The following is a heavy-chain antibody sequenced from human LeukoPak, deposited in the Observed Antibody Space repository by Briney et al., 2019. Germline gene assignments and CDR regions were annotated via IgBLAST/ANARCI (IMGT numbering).Heavy chain of an antibody. CDR3: ARDLEHMAIAVAGILGY. J-gene: IGHJ4*02. D-gene: IGHD6-19*01. CDR2: IIPILGIA. V-gene: IGHV1-69*04. Sequence: ASVKVSCKASGGTFSSYAISWVRQAPGRGLEWMGRIIPILGIANYAQKFQGRVTITADKSTSTAYMELSSLRSEDTAVYYCARDLEHMAIAVAGILGYWGQGTLVTVSS. CDR1: GGTFSSYA.